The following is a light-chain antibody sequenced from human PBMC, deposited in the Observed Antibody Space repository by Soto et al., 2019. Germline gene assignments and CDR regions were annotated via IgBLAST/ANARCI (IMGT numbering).Light chain of an antibody. Sequence: EVVWTQSPGTLSMSQGERATLSCRASQSVSNNYLAWYQQKPGQAPRLLIYGASSRPTGIPDRFSGSGSGTDFTLTISRLEPEDFAVYYCQQYGSSSTFGQGTRLEI. V-gene: IGKV3-20*01. CDR2: GAS. J-gene: IGKJ5*01. CDR1: QSVSNNY. CDR3: QQYGSSST.